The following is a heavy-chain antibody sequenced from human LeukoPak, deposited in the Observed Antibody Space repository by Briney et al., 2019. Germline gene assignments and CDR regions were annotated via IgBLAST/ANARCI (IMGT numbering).Heavy chain of an antibody. Sequence: PGGSLRLSCAASGFTFSSYGMHWVRQAPGKGLEWVAFIRYDGSNKYYADSVKGRFTISRDNSKNTLYLQMNSLRAEDTAVYYCAKDRPTVTTGDDYWGQGTLVIVSS. V-gene: IGHV3-30*02. CDR1: GFTFSSYG. CDR2: IRYDGSNK. CDR3: AKDRPTVTTGDDY. J-gene: IGHJ4*02. D-gene: IGHD4-17*01.